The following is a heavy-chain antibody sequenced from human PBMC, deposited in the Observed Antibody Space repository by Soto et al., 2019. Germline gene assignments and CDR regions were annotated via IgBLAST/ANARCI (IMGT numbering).Heavy chain of an antibody. D-gene: IGHD2-15*01. CDR2: VSIGGST. J-gene: IGHJ4*02. Sequence: DVQLLESGGGLVQPEGSLRLSCAASGFTFSSYAMGWVRQGPGKGLEWVAVVSIGGSTHYADSVRGRFPISRDNSLTTRLLPMNSRTAEDSAVYFCAKSRGAGGHLDYWGQGALVTVSS. CDR1: GFTFSSYA. CDR3: AKSRGAGGHLDY. V-gene: IGHV3-23*01.